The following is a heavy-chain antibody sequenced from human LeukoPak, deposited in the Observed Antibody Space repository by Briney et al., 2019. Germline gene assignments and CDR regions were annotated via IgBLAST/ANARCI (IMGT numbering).Heavy chain of an antibody. CDR2: IWYDGSNK. V-gene: IGHV3-33*01. CDR3: ARRGLERRNFDY. Sequence: PGRSLRLSCAASGFTFSSYGMHWVRQAPGKGLEWVAVIWYDGSNKYYADSVKGRFTISRDNSKNTLYLQMNGLRAEDTAVYYCARRGLERRNFDYWGQGTLVTVSS. J-gene: IGHJ4*02. D-gene: IGHD1-1*01. CDR1: GFTFSSYG.